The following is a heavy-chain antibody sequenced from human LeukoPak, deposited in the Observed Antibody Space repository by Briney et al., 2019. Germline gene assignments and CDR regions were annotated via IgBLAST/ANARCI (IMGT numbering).Heavy chain of an antibody. Sequence: PGGSLRLSCAASGFAFSNGWMSWVRQAPGKGLEWVGRIKSKTDGGTTDYAAPVKGRFTISRDDSKNTLYLQMNSLNTEDTAVYYCTTAYYYDSSGYQNWGQGTLVTVSS. CDR2: IKSKTDGGTT. CDR1: GFAFSNGW. J-gene: IGHJ4*02. CDR3: TTAYYYDSSGYQN. D-gene: IGHD3-22*01. V-gene: IGHV3-15*01.